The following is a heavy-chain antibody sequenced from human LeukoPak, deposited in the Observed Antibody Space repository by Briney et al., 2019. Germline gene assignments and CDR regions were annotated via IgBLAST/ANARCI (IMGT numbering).Heavy chain of an antibody. CDR3: ARRGGDYDFWSGYPFWALDY. D-gene: IGHD3-3*01. CDR1: GFTFSSYA. Sequence: GGSLRLSCAASGFTFSSYAMSWVRHAPGKGLEWVAFIRYDGSNKYYADSVKGRFTISRDNSKNTLYLQMNSLRAEDTAVYYCARRGGDYDFWSGYPFWALDYWGQGTLVTVSS. J-gene: IGHJ4*02. CDR2: IRYDGSNK. V-gene: IGHV3-30*02.